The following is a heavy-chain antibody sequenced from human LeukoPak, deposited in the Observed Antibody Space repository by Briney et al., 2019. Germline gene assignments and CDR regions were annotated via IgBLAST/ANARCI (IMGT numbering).Heavy chain of an antibody. D-gene: IGHD2-15*01. J-gene: IGHJ3*02. CDR3: ARGGYCSGGSCYPDAFDI. CDR1: GGSISSYY. CDR2: IYYSGST. Sequence: PSETLSLTCTVSGGSISSYYWSWIRQPPGKGLEWIGYIYYSGSTNYNLSLKSRVTISVDTSKNQFSLKLSSVTAADTAVYYCARGGYCSGGSCYPDAFDIWGQGTMVTVSS. V-gene: IGHV4-59*01.